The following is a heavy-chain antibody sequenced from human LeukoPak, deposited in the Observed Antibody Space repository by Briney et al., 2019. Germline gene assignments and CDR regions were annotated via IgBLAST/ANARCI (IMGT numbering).Heavy chain of an antibody. V-gene: IGHV3-66*02. CDR2: IHSVGTT. D-gene: IGHD2-2*01. CDR3: ARSTRALVPTADDAFDN. CDR1: GFTVSRNY. Sequence: PGGSLRLSCAASGFTVSRNYMNWVRQAPGKGLEWVSIIHSVGTTYYADSVKGRCTISRDYSKNTLYLQMNSLRVEDTAVYYCARSTRALVPTADDAFDNWGQGTMVTVSS. J-gene: IGHJ3*02.